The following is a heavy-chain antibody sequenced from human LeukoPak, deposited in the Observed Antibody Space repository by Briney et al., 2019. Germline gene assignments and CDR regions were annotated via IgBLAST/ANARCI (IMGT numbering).Heavy chain of an antibody. CDR2: INPNSGDI. Sequence: APVKASCKASGYTFTGHYMHWVRQAPGRGPEWMGWINPNSGDINYAQKFQGRVTMTRDTSISTAYMELSRLRSDDTAVYYCARPDGDSGGNYGCWGQGTLVTVSS. D-gene: IGHD1-26*01. V-gene: IGHV1-2*02. CDR3: ARPDGDSGGNYGC. CDR1: GYTFTGHY. J-gene: IGHJ4*02.